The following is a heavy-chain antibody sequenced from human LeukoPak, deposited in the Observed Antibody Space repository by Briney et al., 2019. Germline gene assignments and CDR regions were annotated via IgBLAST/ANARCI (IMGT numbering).Heavy chain of an antibody. Sequence: GASVTVSFKSSGYSFIVYYMHWVRQAPGQGPEWMGWINPKSGGTNYAQKLRGRITMTRDTSISTIYMDLSRLTSDDTAVYFCARGRWTVTGSFDPWGQGTLVTVSS. CDR1: GYSFIVYY. D-gene: IGHD4-23*01. J-gene: IGHJ5*02. CDR2: INPKSGGT. V-gene: IGHV1-2*02. CDR3: ARGRWTVTGSFDP.